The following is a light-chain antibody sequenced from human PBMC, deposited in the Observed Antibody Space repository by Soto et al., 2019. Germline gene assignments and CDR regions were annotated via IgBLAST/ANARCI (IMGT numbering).Light chain of an antibody. V-gene: IGKV1-5*01. Sequence: DIQMTQSSTTLSASVGDRVTITFLASQSISSWLAWYQQKPGKAPNLLIYDASRLKSGVPSRFSGRGSGTEFTLTITSLQPDDFATYYCHQYNSFSPWTFGQGTKVDIK. J-gene: IGKJ1*01. CDR1: QSISSW. CDR2: DAS. CDR3: HQYNSFSPWT.